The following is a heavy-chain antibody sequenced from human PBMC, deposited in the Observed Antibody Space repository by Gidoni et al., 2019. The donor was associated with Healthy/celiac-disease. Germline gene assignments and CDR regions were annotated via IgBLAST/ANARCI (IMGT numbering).Heavy chain of an antibody. CDR3: ATSPDIVVDFDY. J-gene: IGHJ4*02. CDR2: IIPILGIA. D-gene: IGHD2-15*01. V-gene: IGHV1-69*02. CDR1: GGTFSSYT. Sequence: QVQLVQSGAEVKKPGPSVKVSCKASGGTFSSYTISWVRQAPGQGLEWMGRIIPILGIANYAQKFQGRVTITADKSTSTAYMELSSLRSEDTAVYYCATSPDIVVDFDYWGQGTLVTVSS.